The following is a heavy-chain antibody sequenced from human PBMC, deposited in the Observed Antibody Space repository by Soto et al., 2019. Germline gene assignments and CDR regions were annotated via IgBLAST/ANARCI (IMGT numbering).Heavy chain of an antibody. D-gene: IGHD3-22*01. CDR2: IYYSGST. CDR1: GGSISSGGYY. Sequence: SETLSLTCTVSGGSISSGGYYWSWIRQHPGKGLEWIGYIYYSGSTYYNPSLKSRVTISVDTSKNQFSLKLSSVTAAGTAVYYCARDQPPSTKSHYYDSSGYPHPYYYYGMDVWGQGTTVTVSS. V-gene: IGHV4-31*03. J-gene: IGHJ6*02. CDR3: ARDQPPSTKSHYYDSSGYPHPYYYYGMDV.